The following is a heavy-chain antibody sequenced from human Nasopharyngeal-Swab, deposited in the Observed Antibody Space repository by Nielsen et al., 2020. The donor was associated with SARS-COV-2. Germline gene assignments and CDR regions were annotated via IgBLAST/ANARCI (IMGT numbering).Heavy chain of an antibody. D-gene: IGHD4-17*01. CDR1: GFTFGDYA. J-gene: IGHJ6*02. CDR2: IRSKAYGGTT. Sequence: GGSLRLSCTASGFTFGDYAMSWFRQAPGKGLEWVGFIRSKAYGGTTEYAASVKGRFTISRDDSKSIAYLQMNSLKTEDTAVYYCARDLMKSYYGETNYGMDVWGQGTTVTVSS. CDR3: ARDLMKSYYGETNYGMDV. V-gene: IGHV3-49*03.